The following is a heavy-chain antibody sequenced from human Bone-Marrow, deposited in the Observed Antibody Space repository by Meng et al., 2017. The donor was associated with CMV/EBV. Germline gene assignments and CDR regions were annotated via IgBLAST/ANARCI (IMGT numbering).Heavy chain of an antibody. CDR2: ITPILGTA. J-gene: IGHJ4*02. CDR1: GGSFSTYS. D-gene: IGHD3-3*01. V-gene: IGHV1-69*08. CDR3: ATAPRVEWLGGFDY. Sequence: SVKVSCKASGGSFSTYSISWVRQAPGQGLEWMGRITPILGTANYAQKFQGRVTMTEDTSTDTAYMELSSLRSEDTAVYYCATAPRVEWLGGFDYWGQGTLVTVSS.